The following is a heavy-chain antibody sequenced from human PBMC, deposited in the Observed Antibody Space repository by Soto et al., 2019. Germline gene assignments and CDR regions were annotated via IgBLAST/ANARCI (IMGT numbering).Heavy chain of an antibody. J-gene: IGHJ6*02. CDR3: ARDSLGTYYGSGSYYNGYYYYYGMDV. CDR2: IYYSGST. V-gene: IGHV4-59*01. D-gene: IGHD3-10*01. Sequence: SETLSLTCTVSGGSISSYYWSWIRQPPGKGLEWIGYIYYSGSTNYNPSPKSRVTISVDTSKNQFSLKLSSVTAADTAVYYCARDSLGTYYGSGSYYNGYYYYYGMDVWGQGTAVTVS. CDR1: GGSISSYY.